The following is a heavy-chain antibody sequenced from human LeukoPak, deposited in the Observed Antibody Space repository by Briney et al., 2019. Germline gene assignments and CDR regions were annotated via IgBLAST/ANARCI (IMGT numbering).Heavy chain of an antibody. CDR1: GFTFSSDS. J-gene: IGHJ5*02. D-gene: IGHD2-2*01. V-gene: IGHV3-21*01. CDR2: ISSSSSYI. Sequence: GGSLRLSCAASGFTFSSDSMNWVRQAPGKGLEWVSSISSSSSYIYYADSVKGRFTISRDNAKNSLYLQMNSLRAKDTAVYYCARNIGYCSSTSCYNWFDPWGQGTLVTVSS. CDR3: ARNIGYCSSTSCYNWFDP.